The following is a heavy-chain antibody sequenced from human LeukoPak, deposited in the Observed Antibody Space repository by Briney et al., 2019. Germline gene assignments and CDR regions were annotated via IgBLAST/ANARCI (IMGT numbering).Heavy chain of an antibody. D-gene: IGHD3-3*02. CDR3: ARGGIRQTFDN. J-gene: IGHJ4*02. Sequence: PSETLSLTCTVSGGSMSTYYWNWIRQPPGKGLEWIGYIYYSGSTNYNPSLKSRVTISVDTSKNQFSLNLTSVTAADTAVYYCARGGIRQTFDNWGQGTLVTVSS. CDR1: GGSMSTYY. CDR2: IYYSGST. V-gene: IGHV4-59*01.